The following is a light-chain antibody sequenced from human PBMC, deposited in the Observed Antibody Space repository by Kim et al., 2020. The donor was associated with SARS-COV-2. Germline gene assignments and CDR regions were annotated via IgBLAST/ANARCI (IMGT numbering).Light chain of an antibody. V-gene: IGKV1-9*01. CDR1: QGMSSY. CDR2: PAS. CDR3: QPPNT. J-gene: IGKJ4*01. Sequence: IQLTQSPSSLSASVGDRVTITCRASQGMSSYLAWYQQKPGKAPNLLIYPASTLQSGVPSRFSGSGSGTDFTLTISSLQPEDFATYTYQPPNTFGGGTKVDIK.